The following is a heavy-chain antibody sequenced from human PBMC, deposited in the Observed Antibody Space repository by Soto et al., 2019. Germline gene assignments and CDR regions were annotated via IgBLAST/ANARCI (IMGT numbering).Heavy chain of an antibody. V-gene: IGHV3-73*01. CDR2: IRSKANSYAT. J-gene: IGHJ6*02. Sequence: EVQLVESGGGLVQPGGSLKLSCAASGFTFSGAAMHWVRKASGKGLEWVGRIRSKANSYATEFAASVKGRFTISRDDSKNTASLQMNSLKSEDTAVYYCRGYCIRSSCYYSGMDVWGQGTTVIVSS. CDR1: GFTFSGAA. D-gene: IGHD2-2*01. CDR3: RGYCIRSSCYYSGMDV.